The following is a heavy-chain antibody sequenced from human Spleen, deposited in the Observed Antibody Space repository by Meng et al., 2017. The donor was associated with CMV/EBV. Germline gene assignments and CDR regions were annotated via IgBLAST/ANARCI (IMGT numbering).Heavy chain of an antibody. Sequence: QVQLQESGRGLVKPSETLSLTCTVSGGSISSYYWSWIRQPAGKGLEWIGRIYTSGSTNYNPSLKSRVTMSVDTSKNQFSLKLSSVTAADTAVYYCAREDSSGWYWALDYWGQGTLVTVSS. CDR3: AREDSSGWYWALDY. V-gene: IGHV4-4*07. CDR2: IYTSGST. J-gene: IGHJ4*02. D-gene: IGHD6-19*01. CDR1: GGSISSYY.